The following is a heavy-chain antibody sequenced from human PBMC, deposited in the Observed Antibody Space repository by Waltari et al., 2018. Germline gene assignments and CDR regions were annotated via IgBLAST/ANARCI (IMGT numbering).Heavy chain of an antibody. Sequence: EVQLLESGGGLVQPGGYLRLSCAASGFTFSSYAMMWGRQAPGKGLDWVSAISGSGGSTYYADSVKGRFTISRDNSKNTLYLQMNSLRAEDTAVYYCAKQLTTVVTPRVYWGQGTLVTVSS. CDR3: AKQLTTVVTPRVY. CDR1: GFTFSSYA. D-gene: IGHD4-17*01. CDR2: ISGSGGST. J-gene: IGHJ4*02. V-gene: IGHV3-23*01.